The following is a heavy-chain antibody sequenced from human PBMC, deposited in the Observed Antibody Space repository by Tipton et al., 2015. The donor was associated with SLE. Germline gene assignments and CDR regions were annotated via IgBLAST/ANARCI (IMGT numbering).Heavy chain of an antibody. CDR3: VRGFCEAAPGYGDY. Sequence: GLVKPSQTLSLTCAISGDSVSSNTAAWNWIRQSPSRGLEWLGRTYYRSKWKSDYALSVKSRIIINPDTSKNQFSPRLSSVTPEDTAIYYCVRGFCEAAPGYGDYWRQGTLVTVSS. V-gene: IGHV6-1*01. CDR2: TYYRSKWKS. CDR1: GDSVSSNTAA. J-gene: IGHJ4*02. D-gene: IGHD5-12*01.